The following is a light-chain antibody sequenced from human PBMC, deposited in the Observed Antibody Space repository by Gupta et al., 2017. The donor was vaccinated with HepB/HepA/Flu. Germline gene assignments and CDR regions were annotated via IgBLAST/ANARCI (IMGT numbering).Light chain of an antibody. J-gene: IGKJ1*01. Sequence: DIQMTQSPSTLSASVGDRVTITCRASQSISSWLAWYQQKPGKAPKLLIYKASSLESGVPSRFSGSGSGTEFTLTIISLQPDDFATYYCHQYYSYPWTFGQGTKVEIK. CDR1: QSISSW. CDR3: HQYYSYPWT. V-gene: IGKV1-5*03. CDR2: KAS.